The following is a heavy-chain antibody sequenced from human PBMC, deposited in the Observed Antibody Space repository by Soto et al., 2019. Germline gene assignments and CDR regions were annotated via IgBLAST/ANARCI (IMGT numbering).Heavy chain of an antibody. Sequence: QVHLVESGGGVAQPGRSLRLSCVASGFTFDTYGIHWVRQAPGKGLQWVALISYEGSNTYYADSVRGRFTISRDNSKNTLDLQIIALRPDDTGVYYCARVTPGNNLYYYSGLDVWGRGTSVTGSS. J-gene: IGHJ6*02. D-gene: IGHD1-1*01. V-gene: IGHV3-30-3*01. CDR3: ARVTPGNNLYYYSGLDV. CDR2: ISYEGSNT. CDR1: GFTFDTYG.